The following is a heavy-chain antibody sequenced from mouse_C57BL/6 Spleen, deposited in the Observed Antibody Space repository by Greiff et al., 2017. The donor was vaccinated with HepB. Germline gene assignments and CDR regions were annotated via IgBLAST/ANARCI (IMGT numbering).Heavy chain of an antibody. CDR1: GFSLTSYG. Sequence: QVQLKQSGPGLVQPSQSLSITCTVSGFSLTSYGVHWVRQSPGKGLEWLGVIWSGGSTDYNAAFISRLSISKDNSKSQVFFKMNSLQADDTAIYYCARIYYGSSYGYFDVWGTGTTVTVSS. J-gene: IGHJ1*03. V-gene: IGHV2-2*01. CDR3: ARIYYGSSYGYFDV. D-gene: IGHD1-1*01. CDR2: IWSGGST.